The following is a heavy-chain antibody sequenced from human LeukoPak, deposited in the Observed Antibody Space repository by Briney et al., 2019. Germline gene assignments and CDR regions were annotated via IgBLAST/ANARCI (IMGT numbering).Heavy chain of an antibody. CDR3: ARAGLVGATFFDY. V-gene: IGHV1-69*05. CDR2: IIPIFGTA. Sequence: SVKVSCKASGGTFSSYAISWVRQAPGQGLEWMGGIIPIFGTANYAQKFQGRVTITTDESTSTAFMELSSLRSEDTAVYYCARAGLVGATFFDYWGQGTLVTVSS. J-gene: IGHJ4*02. D-gene: IGHD1-26*01. CDR1: GGTFSSYA.